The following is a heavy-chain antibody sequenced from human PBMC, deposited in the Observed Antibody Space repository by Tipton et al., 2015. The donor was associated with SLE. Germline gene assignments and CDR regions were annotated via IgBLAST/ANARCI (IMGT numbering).Heavy chain of an antibody. J-gene: IGHJ4*02. V-gene: IGHV3-30-3*02. Sequence: QVQLVQSGGGVVQPGRSLRLSCAASGFTFSSYAMHWVRQAPGKGLEWVAVVLYDGSNEYYADSVKGRFTISRDNSKDTVYLQMESLRAEDTAVYYSAKHWVRAYDYWGQGTLVTVSS. D-gene: IGHD1-26*01. CDR2: VLYDGSNE. CDR1: GFTFSSYA. CDR3: AKHWVRAYDY.